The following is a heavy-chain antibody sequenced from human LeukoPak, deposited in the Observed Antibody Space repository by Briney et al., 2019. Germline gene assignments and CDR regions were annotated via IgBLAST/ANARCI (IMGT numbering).Heavy chain of an antibody. CDR2: IYTTGST. CDR3: ARSVEGYCSGGSCYSYYYYMDV. V-gene: IGHV4-61*02. Sequence: SQTLSLTCIVSGGSTSTGDYYCSWIRQPAGKGLEWIGRIYTTGSTNYNPSLKSRVTISVDTSKNQFSLKLSSVTAADTAVYYCARSVEGYCSGGSCYSYYYYMDVWGKGTTVTVSS. D-gene: IGHD2-15*01. CDR1: GGSTSTGDYY. J-gene: IGHJ6*03.